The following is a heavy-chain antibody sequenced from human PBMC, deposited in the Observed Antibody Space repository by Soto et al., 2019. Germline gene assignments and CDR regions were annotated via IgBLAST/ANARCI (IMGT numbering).Heavy chain of an antibody. CDR2: ISGSGGST. V-gene: IGHV3-23*01. CDR1: GFTFSSYA. Sequence: GGSLRLSCAASGFTFSSYAMSWVRQAPGKGLEWVSAISGSGGSTYYADSVKGRFTISRDNSKNTLYLQMNSLRAEDTAVYYCARLDDSSGYYYEVVDYWGQGTLVTVSS. D-gene: IGHD3-22*01. CDR3: ARLDDSSGYYYEVVDY. J-gene: IGHJ4*02.